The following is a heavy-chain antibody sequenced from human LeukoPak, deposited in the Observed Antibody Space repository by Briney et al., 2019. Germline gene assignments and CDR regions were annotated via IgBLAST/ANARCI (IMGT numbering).Heavy chain of an antibody. V-gene: IGHV4-31*03. CDR3: ARDQRNDGLDV. D-gene: IGHD1-14*01. CDR2: IYYSGST. J-gene: IGHJ6*02. CDR1: GGSISSGGYY. Sequence: SQTLSLTCTVSGGSISSGGYYWSWIRQHPGKGLEWIGYIYYSGSTYYNPSLKSRVTISVDTSKNQFSLKLSSVTAADTALYYCARDQRNDGLDVWGQGTTVTVSS.